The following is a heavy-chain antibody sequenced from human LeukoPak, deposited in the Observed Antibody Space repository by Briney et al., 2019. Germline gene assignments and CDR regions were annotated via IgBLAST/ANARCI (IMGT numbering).Heavy chain of an antibody. CDR3: AKDPFGIAVAGTESDY. CDR1: GFTFSSYA. CDR2: ISGSGGST. D-gene: IGHD6-19*01. Sequence: GGSLRLSCAASGFTFSSYAMSWVRQAPGKGLEWVSAISGSGGSTYYADSVKGRFTISRDNSKNTLYLQMNSLRAEDTAVYYCAKDPFGIAVAGTESDYWGQGTLVTVSS. J-gene: IGHJ4*02. V-gene: IGHV3-23*01.